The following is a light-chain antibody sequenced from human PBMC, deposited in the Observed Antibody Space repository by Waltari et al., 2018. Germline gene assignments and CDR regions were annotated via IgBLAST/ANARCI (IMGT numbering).Light chain of an antibody. CDR2: DVS. J-gene: IGLJ2*01. Sequence: QSALTQPRSVSGSPGQSVTISCTGTSSDVGGYNFVFWYQQYPGKAPKLMIYDVSKRPSGVPDRFSGSKSGNTASLTISGLQAEDEADYYCCSYAGTYVVFGGGTKLTVL. V-gene: IGLV2-11*01. CDR1: SSDVGGYNF. CDR3: CSYAGTYVV.